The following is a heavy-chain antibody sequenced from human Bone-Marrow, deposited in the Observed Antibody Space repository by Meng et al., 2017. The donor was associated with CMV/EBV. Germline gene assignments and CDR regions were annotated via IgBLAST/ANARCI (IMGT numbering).Heavy chain of an antibody. CDR1: GGSISSYY. J-gene: IGHJ5*02. V-gene: IGHV4-59*01. CDR3: VRQIYDTSGEGWFDP. Sequence: SETLSLTCTASGGSISSYYWSWIRQPPGKGLEWIGYIYHTGTTKYNPSLKSRVTLSVDTSKNQLSLKMTSVTAADTAVYYCVRQIYDTSGEGWFDPWGQGTLVTVSS. D-gene: IGHD3-3*01. CDR2: IYHTGTT.